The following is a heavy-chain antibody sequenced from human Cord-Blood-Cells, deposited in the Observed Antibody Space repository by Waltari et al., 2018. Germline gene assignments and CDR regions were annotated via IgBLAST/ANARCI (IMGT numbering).Heavy chain of an antibody. V-gene: IGHV3-15*01. J-gene: IGHJ4*02. D-gene: IGHD6-19*01. CDR2: IKSKTDGGTT. CDR1: GFTFSNAW. Sequence: EVQLVESGGGLVKPGGSLRLSCAASGFTFSNAWMSWVRQAPGNGLEWVGHIKSKTDGGTTDYAAPVKGRFTISRDDSKNTLYLQMNSLKTEDTAVYYCTTDLGSGWYSPGYWGQGTLVTVSS. CDR3: TTDLGSGWYSPGY.